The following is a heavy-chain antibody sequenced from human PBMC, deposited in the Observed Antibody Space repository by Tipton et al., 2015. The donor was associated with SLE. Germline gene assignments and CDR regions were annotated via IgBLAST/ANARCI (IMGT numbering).Heavy chain of an antibody. CDR2: IYNSGGT. CDR3: ARGGVGGYDYFDY. Sequence: TLSLTCTVSGGSLSGDTYYWSWIRQHPGKGLEWIGYIYNSGGTDYNPSLKSRVTISADTSKNHFSLNLSSVTAADTAVYYCARGGVGGYDYFDYWGQGALVTVSS. V-gene: IGHV4-31*03. J-gene: IGHJ4*02. CDR1: GGSLSGDTYY. D-gene: IGHD5-12*01.